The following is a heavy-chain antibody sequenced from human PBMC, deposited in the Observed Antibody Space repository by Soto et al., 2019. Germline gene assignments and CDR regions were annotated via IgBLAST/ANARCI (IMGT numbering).Heavy chain of an antibody. Sequence: GESLKISCKGSGYSFTSYWISWVRQMPGKGLEWRGRIDPSDSYTNYSPSFQGHVTISADKSISTAYLQWSSLKASDTAMYYCARAAATRYYYDSSGYYYVYGMDVWGQGTTVTVSS. J-gene: IGHJ6*02. CDR2: IDPSDSYT. CDR3: ARAAATRYYYDSSGYYYVYGMDV. D-gene: IGHD3-22*01. V-gene: IGHV5-10-1*01. CDR1: GYSFTSYW.